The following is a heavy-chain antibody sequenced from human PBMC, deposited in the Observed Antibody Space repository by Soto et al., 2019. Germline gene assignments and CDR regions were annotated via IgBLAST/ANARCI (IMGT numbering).Heavy chain of an antibody. J-gene: IGHJ5*02. V-gene: IGHV4-39*01. CDR1: SGSITSSSYY. D-gene: IGHD4-4*01. CDR3: AGESNYDWFDP. Sequence: PSEALSLPCIGSSGSITSSSYYWGWIRQPPGKGLQWIGSIYYSGSTYYNPSLKSRVTISVDTAKNQSSLNLRSVTAADTAVYYCAGESNYDWFDPWGQGTLVTSPQ. CDR2: IYYSGST.